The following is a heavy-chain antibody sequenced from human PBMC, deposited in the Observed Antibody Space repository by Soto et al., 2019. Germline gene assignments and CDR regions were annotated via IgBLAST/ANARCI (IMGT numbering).Heavy chain of an antibody. D-gene: IGHD2-15*01. Sequence: QVQLVQSGAEVKKPGASVKVSCKASGYTFTGYYMHWVRQAPGQGLEWMGWINPNSGGTNYAQKFQGWVTMTRDTSIITAYMELSRLRSDDTALYYCARDNFGGSSSLDYWGQGTLVTVSS. CDR2: INPNSGGT. CDR1: GYTFTGYY. CDR3: ARDNFGGSSSLDY. J-gene: IGHJ4*02. V-gene: IGHV1-2*04.